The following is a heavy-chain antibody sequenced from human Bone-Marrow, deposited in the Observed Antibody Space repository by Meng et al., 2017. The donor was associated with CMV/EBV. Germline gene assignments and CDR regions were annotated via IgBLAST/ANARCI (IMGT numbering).Heavy chain of an antibody. Sequence: QVQLQEAGPGLVKPWETLSPTCTVSGVSVSRYYWCWIRQPPGKGLEWIGYVYNSVNTNYNPSLKSRLSISLDTSKNQFSLRLSSVTAADTAVYYCAREGIYSGFFDPWGRGTLVTVSS. CDR3: AREGIYSGFFDP. D-gene: IGHD2-15*01. J-gene: IGHJ5*02. CDR2: VYNSVNT. CDR1: GVSVSRYY. V-gene: IGHV4-59*02.